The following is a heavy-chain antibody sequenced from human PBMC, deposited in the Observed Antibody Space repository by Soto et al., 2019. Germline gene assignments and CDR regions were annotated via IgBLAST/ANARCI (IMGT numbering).Heavy chain of an antibody. CDR2: MYYSGST. D-gene: IGHD4-17*01. CDR1: GGSISSYY. V-gene: IGHV4-59*01. J-gene: IGHJ4*02. CDR3: ARYGDYGRDYFDY. Sequence: QVQLQESGPGLVKPSETLSLTCTVSGGSISSYYWSWIRQPPGKGLEWIGNMYYSGSTNYNPTLKSRVTISVDTSKNQFSLKLNSVTVADTAVYYCARYGDYGRDYFDYWGQGTLVTVSS.